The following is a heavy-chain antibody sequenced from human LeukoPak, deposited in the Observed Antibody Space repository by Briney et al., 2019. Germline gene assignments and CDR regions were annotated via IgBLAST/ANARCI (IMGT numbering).Heavy chain of an antibody. V-gene: IGHV3-7*03. J-gene: IGHJ4*02. Sequence: GGSLRLSCAASGFTFSSYEMNWVRQAPGKGLEWVASLNEDGSEKYYVDSVKGRFTISRDNAQKSLYLEMKSLSAKDTAVYYCARAVTSTEGYWGQGTLVTVSS. CDR3: ARAVTSTEGY. CDR1: GFTFSSYE. CDR2: LNEDGSEK.